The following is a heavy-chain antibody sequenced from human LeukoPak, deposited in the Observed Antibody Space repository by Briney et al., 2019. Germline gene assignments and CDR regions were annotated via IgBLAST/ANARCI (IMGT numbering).Heavy chain of an antibody. D-gene: IGHD4-17*01. V-gene: IGHV3-23*01. CDR3: ASSPLVPVTMTTHGWFDP. Sequence: PGGSLRLSCAAAGLNFSDYAMSWVRQAPGKGLEWVSGISGGDGSTFYAGSVKGRFTVSRDNSKNTLYLQMNSLRAEDTAVYYCASSPLVPVTMTTHGWFDPWGQGTLVTVSS. J-gene: IGHJ5*02. CDR2: ISGGDGST. CDR1: GLNFSDYA.